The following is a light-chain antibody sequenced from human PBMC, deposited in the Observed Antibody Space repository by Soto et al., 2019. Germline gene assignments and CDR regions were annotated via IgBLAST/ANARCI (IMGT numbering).Light chain of an antibody. V-gene: IGLV6-57*04. CDR3: QSYDSSTVV. CDR2: EDN. CDR1: SGSIASNY. J-gene: IGLJ2*01. Sequence: NFMLTQPHSVSESPGKTVTISCTRSSGSIASNYVQWYQQRPGSAPTTVIYEDNQRPSGVPDRFSGSIDSSSNSSSLTLSGLETEDEADYYCQSYDSSTVVFGGWTKLTVL.